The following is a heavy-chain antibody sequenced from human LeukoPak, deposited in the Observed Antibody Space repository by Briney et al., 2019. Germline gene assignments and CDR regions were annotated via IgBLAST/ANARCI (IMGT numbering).Heavy chain of an antibody. CDR2: ISGSGGST. Sequence: PGGSLRLSCATSGFTFSSFAMTWVRQAPGKGLEWVSAISGSGGSTYYADSVKGRFTISRDNSKNTLYLQMSSLRAEDTAVYYCAKRTSGFCSGTSCYGHDFWGQGTLVTVSS. CDR3: AKRTSGFCSGTSCYGHDF. CDR1: GFTFSSFA. V-gene: IGHV3-23*01. J-gene: IGHJ4*02. D-gene: IGHD2-2*03.